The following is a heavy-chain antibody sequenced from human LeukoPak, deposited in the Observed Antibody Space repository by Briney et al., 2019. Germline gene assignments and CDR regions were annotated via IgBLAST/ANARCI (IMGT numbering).Heavy chain of an antibody. D-gene: IGHD3-16*02. CDR1: GFTFSSYS. V-gene: IGHV3-21*01. CDR3: ARQRITFGGVIVNFDY. CDR2: ISSSSSYI. J-gene: IGHJ4*02. Sequence: PGGSLRLSCAASGFTFSSYSMNWVRQAPGKGLEWVSSISSSSSYIYYADSVKGRFTISRDNAKNSLYLQMNSLRAEDTAVYYCARQRITFGGVIVNFDYWGQGTLVTVSS.